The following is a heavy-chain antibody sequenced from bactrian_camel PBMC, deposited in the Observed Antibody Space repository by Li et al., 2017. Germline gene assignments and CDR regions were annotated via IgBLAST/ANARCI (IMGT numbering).Heavy chain of an antibody. CDR3: AAGRLDEIEAFGAMTSKAYST. J-gene: IGHJ6*01. V-gene: IGHV3S55*01. CDR1: GDTIGRYC. CDR2: IESDGST. Sequence: HVQLVESGGGSVQVGGSLRLSRVASGDTIGRYCMGWFRQIPDREREGVAGIESDGSTSYADSVKGRFTISQNSAKNTLWLQMGSLKPDDSAMYYCAAGRLDEIEAFGAMTSKAYSTWGQGTQVTVS. D-gene: IGHD3*01.